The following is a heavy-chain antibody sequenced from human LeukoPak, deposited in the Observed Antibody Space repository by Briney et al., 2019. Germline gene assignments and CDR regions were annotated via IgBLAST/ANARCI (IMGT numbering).Heavy chain of an antibody. J-gene: IGHJ4*02. CDR2: TSYDGSNK. CDR3: ARDPLGTRPGFDY. CDR1: GFTFSSYA. V-gene: IGHV3-30*04. D-gene: IGHD1-1*01. Sequence: GGSLRLSCAASGFTFSSYAIHWVRQAPGKGLEWVAVTSYDGSNKYYADSVKGRFTISRDNSKNTLYLQMNSLRAEDTAVYYCARDPLGTRPGFDYWGQGTLVAVSS.